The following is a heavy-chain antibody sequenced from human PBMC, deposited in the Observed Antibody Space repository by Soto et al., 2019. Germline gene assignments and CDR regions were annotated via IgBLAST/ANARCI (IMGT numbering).Heavy chain of an antibody. J-gene: IGHJ6*02. Sequence: DSLTISGKGSGYSFTSYWIGLVRQMNGKGLEWMGIIYPGDSETRYSPSFQGQVTISADKSISTAYLQWSSLKASDTAMYYCARQIYGGGSPPPYYYYYGMDVWGQGTTVTVSS. V-gene: IGHV5-51*01. D-gene: IGHD3-16*01. CDR3: ARQIYGGGSPPPYYYYYGMDV. CDR2: IYPGDSET. CDR1: GYSFTSYW.